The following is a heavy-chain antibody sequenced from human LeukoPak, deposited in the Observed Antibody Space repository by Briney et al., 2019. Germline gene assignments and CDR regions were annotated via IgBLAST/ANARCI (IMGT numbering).Heavy chain of an antibody. Sequence: GGSLRLSCAVSGFTFSDHYMDWVRQAPGKGLEWVGRTRNKANGYTTICAASVKDRFTVSRDESKNSLYLQMNSLRTEDTAVYYCARGFRSFDSWGQGTLVTVSS. V-gene: IGHV3-72*01. CDR1: GFTFSDHY. D-gene: IGHD1-14*01. CDR2: TRNKANGYTT. J-gene: IGHJ4*02. CDR3: ARGFRSFDS.